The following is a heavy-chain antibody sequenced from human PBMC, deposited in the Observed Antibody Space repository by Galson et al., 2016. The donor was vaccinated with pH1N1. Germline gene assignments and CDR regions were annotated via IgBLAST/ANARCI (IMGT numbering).Heavy chain of an antibody. J-gene: IGHJ4*02. D-gene: IGHD2/OR15-2a*01. Sequence: QSGAEVKKPGESLKISCKGSGYNFDRYWIGWVRQMPGKGLEWMGIIYPGDSDTRYSPSFQGQVSISADKSISTAYLQWSSLKDSDAAMYYCARQEFSDYWGQGTLVIVSS. V-gene: IGHV5-51*01. CDR1: GYNFDRYW. CDR3: ARQEFSDY. CDR2: IYPGDSDT.